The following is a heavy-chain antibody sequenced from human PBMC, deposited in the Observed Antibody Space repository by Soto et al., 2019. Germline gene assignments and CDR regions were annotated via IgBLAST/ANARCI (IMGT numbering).Heavy chain of an antibody. Sequence: ASVKVSCKASGGTFSSYAISWVRQAPGQGLEWMGGIIPIFGTANYAQKFQGRVTITADESTSTAYMELSSLRSEDTAVYYCASLPLPGYSYGYGDYWGQGTLVTVSS. CDR3: ASLPLPGYSYGYGDY. D-gene: IGHD5-18*01. V-gene: IGHV1-69*13. CDR2: IIPIFGTA. CDR1: GGTFSSYA. J-gene: IGHJ4*02.